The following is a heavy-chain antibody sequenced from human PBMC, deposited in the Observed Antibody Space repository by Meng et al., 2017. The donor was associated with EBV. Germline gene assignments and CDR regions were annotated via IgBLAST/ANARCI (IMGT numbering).Heavy chain of an antibody. CDR2: IYYSGST. V-gene: IGHV4-61*01. CDR1: GGPVSSGSYY. Sequence: QVRLQEWGPGLVKPSETLSLPCTVSGGPVSSGSYYWSWIRQPPGKGLEWIGYIYYSGSTNYNPSLKSRVTISVDTSKNQFSLKLSSVTAADTAVYYCARGRYYGDYFWFDPWGQGTLVTVSS. D-gene: IGHD4-17*01. CDR3: ARGRYYGDYFWFDP. J-gene: IGHJ5*02.